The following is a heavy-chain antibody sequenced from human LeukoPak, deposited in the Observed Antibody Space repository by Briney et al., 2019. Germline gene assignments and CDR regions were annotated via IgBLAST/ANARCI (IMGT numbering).Heavy chain of an antibody. D-gene: IGHD3-10*01. CDR3: ARTRHFMVRGPKFDY. V-gene: IGHV4-34*01. J-gene: IGHJ4*02. CDR2: INNRGTT. CDR1: GGSLSPHY. Sequence: SETLSLTCAVSGGSLSPHYWSWIRRPLGKGLEWIGEINNRGTTNYSPSLRGRATISVDTSKNQFSLRLTSVTAADTAVYYCARTRHFMVRGPKFDYWGQGTLVTVSS.